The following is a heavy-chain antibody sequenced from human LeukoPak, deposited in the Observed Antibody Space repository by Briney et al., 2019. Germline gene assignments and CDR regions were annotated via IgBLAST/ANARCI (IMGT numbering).Heavy chain of an antibody. CDR1: GFSFSSYA. Sequence: PGGSLRLSCAASGFSFSSYAMSWVRQAPGKGLEWVSSVSGSGDNTYYAESVKGRFTISRDNCKNTLFLQMNSLRAEDTAVFYCAKRSGYTTGWFFDFWGQGTLVTVSS. CDR2: VSGSGDNT. CDR3: AKRSGYTTGWFFDF. V-gene: IGHV3-23*01. J-gene: IGHJ4*02. D-gene: IGHD6-19*01.